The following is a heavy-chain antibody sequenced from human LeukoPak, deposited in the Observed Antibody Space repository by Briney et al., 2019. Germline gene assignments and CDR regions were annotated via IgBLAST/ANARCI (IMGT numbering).Heavy chain of an antibody. CDR1: GFTFSSYG. Sequence: PGGSLRLSCAASGFTFSSYGMHWVRQAPGKGLEWVAVIWYGGSNKYYADSVKGRFTISRDNSKNTLYLQMNSLRAEDTAVYYCASNAARRDYWGQGTLVTVSS. V-gene: IGHV3-33*01. J-gene: IGHJ4*02. CDR3: ASNAARRDY. CDR2: IWYGGSNK. D-gene: IGHD6-6*01.